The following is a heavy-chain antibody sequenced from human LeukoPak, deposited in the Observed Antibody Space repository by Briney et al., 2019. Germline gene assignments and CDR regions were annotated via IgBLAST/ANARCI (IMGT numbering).Heavy chain of an antibody. CDR2: ISGSGGST. CDR1: GFTFSSYA. V-gene: IGHV3-23*01. CDR3: AKDPSVRGAPYYFDY. Sequence: GGSLRLSCAASGFTFSSYAMSWVRQAPGKGLEWVSAISGSGGSTHYADSVKGRFTISRDNSKNTLYLQMNSLRAEDTAVYYCAKDPSVRGAPYYFDYWGQGTLVTVSS. J-gene: IGHJ4*02. D-gene: IGHD1-26*01.